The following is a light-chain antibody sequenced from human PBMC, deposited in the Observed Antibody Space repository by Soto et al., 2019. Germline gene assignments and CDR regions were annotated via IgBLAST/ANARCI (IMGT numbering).Light chain of an antibody. CDR2: DVS. CDR1: SSDVGGYNY. Sequence: QSALTQPRSVSGSPGQSVTISCTGTSSDVGGYNYVSWYQQHPGKAHKLMIYDVSKRPSGVPDRFSGSKSGNTASLTISGLQAEDEADYYCSSYTSSSTYVFGTGTKVTVL. V-gene: IGLV2-11*01. CDR3: SSYTSSSTYV. J-gene: IGLJ1*01.